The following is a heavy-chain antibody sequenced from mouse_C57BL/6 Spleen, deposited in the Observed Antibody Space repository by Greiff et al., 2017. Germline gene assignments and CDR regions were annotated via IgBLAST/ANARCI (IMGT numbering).Heavy chain of an antibody. CDR1: GFTFSSYA. D-gene: IGHD4-1*01. J-gene: IGHJ3*01. CDR3: ARDLGEAWFAY. Sequence: EVKLVESGGGLVKPGGSLKLSCAASGFTFSSYAMSWVRQTPEKRLEWVATISDGGSYTYYPDNVKGRFTISRDNAKNNLYLQMSHLKSEDTAMYYCARDLGEAWFAYWGQGTLVTVSA. CDR2: ISDGGSYT. V-gene: IGHV5-4*01.